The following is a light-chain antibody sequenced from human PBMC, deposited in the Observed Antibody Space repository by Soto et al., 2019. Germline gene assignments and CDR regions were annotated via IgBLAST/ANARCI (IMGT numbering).Light chain of an antibody. J-gene: IGLJ1*01. CDR1: SSDVGGYDS. Sequence: SALTQPRSVSGSPGQSVTISCTGTSSDVGGYDSVSWYQQHPGQAPKLMIYDVTGRPSGVPDRFSASKSGNTASLTISGLQAEDEADYYCCSSAGTHTYVFGTGTKVTVL. CDR3: CSSAGTHTYV. CDR2: DVT. V-gene: IGLV2-11*01.